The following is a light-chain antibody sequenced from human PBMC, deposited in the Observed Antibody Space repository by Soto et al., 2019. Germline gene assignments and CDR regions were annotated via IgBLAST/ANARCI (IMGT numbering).Light chain of an antibody. Sequence: VDRVTITCRASQTISDSLAWYQQKPGKAPDLLISDVSSLERGVPSRFSGSGSGTEFTLTISSLQPEDFATYYCQQYNRYSRTYGQGTKVDI. CDR1: QTISDS. CDR2: DVS. V-gene: IGKV1-5*01. J-gene: IGKJ1*01. CDR3: QQYNRYSRT.